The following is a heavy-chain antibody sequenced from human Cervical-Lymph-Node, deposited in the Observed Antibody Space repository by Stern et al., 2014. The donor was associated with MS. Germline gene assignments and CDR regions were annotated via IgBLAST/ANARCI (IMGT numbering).Heavy chain of an antibody. J-gene: IGHJ4*02. Sequence: EVQLVESGGGLVQPGGSLRLSCAASGFTFSNYWMHWVRQAPGQGLVWVSHINSDGSRTSYADSMKGRFTISGDNAKNTLYLQMNSLRAEDTAVYYCARSWELAFDYWGQGTLVTVSS. D-gene: IGHD1-26*01. CDR1: GFTFSNYW. V-gene: IGHV3-74*02. CDR3: ARSWELAFDY. CDR2: INSDGSRT.